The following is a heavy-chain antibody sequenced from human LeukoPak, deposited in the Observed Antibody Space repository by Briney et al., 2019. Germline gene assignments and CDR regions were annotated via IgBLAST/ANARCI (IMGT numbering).Heavy chain of an antibody. D-gene: IGHD3-3*01. CDR2: ISYDGSNK. CDR3: ARDQTNYDFWSGYYAEVSSPTYYFDY. Sequence: PGGSLRLSCAASGFTFSSYGMHWVRQAPGKGLEWVAVISYDGSNKYYADSVKGRFTISRDNSKNTLYLQMNSLRAEDTAVYYCARDQTNYDFWSGYYAEVSSPTYYFDYWGQGTLVTVSS. V-gene: IGHV3-30*03. CDR1: GFTFSSYG. J-gene: IGHJ4*02.